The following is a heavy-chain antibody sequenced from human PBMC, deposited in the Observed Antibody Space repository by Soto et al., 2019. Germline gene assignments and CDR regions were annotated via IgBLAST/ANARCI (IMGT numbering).Heavy chain of an antibody. Sequence: ASVKVSCKASGGTFSSYAISWVRQAPGQGLEWMGGIIPIFGTANYAQKFQGRVTITADESTSTAYMELSSLRSEDTAVYYCARAYYDFWSGSPPTNYYYYYGMDVWGQGTTVTVSS. CDR2: IIPIFGTA. CDR3: ARAYYDFWSGSPPTNYYYYYGMDV. V-gene: IGHV1-69*13. D-gene: IGHD3-3*01. CDR1: GGTFSSYA. J-gene: IGHJ6*02.